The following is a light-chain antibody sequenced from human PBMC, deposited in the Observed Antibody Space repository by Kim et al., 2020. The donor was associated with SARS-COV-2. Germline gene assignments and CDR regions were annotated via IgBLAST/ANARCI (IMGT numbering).Light chain of an antibody. CDR2: AAS. Sequence: DIQMTQSPSSLSASVGDRVTMTCRASQSISNFLNWYQQKPGKAPKVLIYAASSLQSGVPSRFSGSGSGTDFTLTISTLQPEDFATYYCQQSYTTPRTFGQGTKVDIK. V-gene: IGKV1-39*01. J-gene: IGKJ1*01. CDR3: QQSYTTPRT. CDR1: QSISNF.